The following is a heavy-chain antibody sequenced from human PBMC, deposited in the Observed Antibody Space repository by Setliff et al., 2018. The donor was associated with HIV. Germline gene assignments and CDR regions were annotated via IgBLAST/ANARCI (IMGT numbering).Heavy chain of an antibody. V-gene: IGHV4-61*02. CDR2: IYTSGTT. CDR1: GGSISSGGFY. Sequence: PSETLSLTCTVSGGSISSGGFYWYWIRQPAGKGLEWIGRIYTSGTTNYNPSLKSRVTISMDTSKNQFSLKLSSVIAADTAVYYCARHAAGPDGPFDYWGQGTLVTVSS. J-gene: IGHJ4*02. CDR3: ARHAAGPDGPFDY. D-gene: IGHD2-2*01.